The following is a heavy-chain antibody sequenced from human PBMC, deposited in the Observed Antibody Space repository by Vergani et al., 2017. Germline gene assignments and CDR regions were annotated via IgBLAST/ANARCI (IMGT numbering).Heavy chain of an antibody. CDR1: GYTFTTYA. V-gene: IGHV7-4-1*02. CDR3: ARDPRVREAPGGRFEY. J-gene: IGHJ4*02. CDR2: INTNTGNP. D-gene: IGHD3-10*01. Sequence: QVQLVQSGSELKKPGASVKVSCKASGYTFTTYAMNWVRQAPGQGLEWMGWINTNTGNPTYAPGFTGRFVFSLDTSVSTTYLHISSLEPEDTAVYYCARDPRVREAPGGRFEYWGLGTLVSVSS.